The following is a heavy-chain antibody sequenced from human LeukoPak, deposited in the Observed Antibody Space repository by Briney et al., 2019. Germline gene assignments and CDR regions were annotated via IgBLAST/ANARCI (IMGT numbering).Heavy chain of an antibody. CDR3: ARETYFRYGMDV. J-gene: IGHJ6*02. D-gene: IGHD3-9*01. CDR1: GGSISSYY. V-gene: IGHV4-59*01. CDR2: IYYSGST. Sequence: ASETLSLTCTVSGGSISSYYWSWIRQPPGKGLEWIGYIYYSGSTNYNPSLKSRVTISVDTSKNQFSLKLSSVTAADTAVYYCARETYFRYGMDVWGQGTTVTVSS.